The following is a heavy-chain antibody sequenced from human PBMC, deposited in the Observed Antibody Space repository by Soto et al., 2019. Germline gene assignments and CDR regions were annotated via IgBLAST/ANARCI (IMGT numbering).Heavy chain of an antibody. Sequence: SETLSLTCTVSGGSISSGDYYWSWIRQPPGKGLEWIGYIYYSGSTYYNPSLKSRVTISVDTSKNQFSLKLSSVTAADTAVYYCARELRYCSGGSCYLNWFDPWGQGTLVTVSS. CDR1: GGSISSGDYY. J-gene: IGHJ5*02. V-gene: IGHV4-30-4*01. CDR3: ARELRYCSGGSCYLNWFDP. D-gene: IGHD2-15*01. CDR2: IYYSGST.